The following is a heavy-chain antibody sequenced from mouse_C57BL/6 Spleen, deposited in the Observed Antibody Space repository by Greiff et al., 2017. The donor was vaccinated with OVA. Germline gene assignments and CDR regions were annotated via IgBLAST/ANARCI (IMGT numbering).Heavy chain of an antibody. CDR1: GFTFSSYA. CDR3: TRDLYGTAWFAY. V-gene: IGHV5-9-1*02. Sequence: EVKLQESGEGLVKPGGSLKLSCAASGFTFSSYAMSWVRQTPEKRLEWVAYISSGGDYIYYADTVKGRFTISRDNARNTLYLQMSSLKSEDTAMYYCTRDLYGTAWFAYWGQGTLVTVSA. CDR2: ISSGGDYI. J-gene: IGHJ3*01. D-gene: IGHD2-1*01.